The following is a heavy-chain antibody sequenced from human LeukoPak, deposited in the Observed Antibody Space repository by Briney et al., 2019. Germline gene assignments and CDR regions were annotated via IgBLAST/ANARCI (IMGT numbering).Heavy chain of an antibody. J-gene: IGHJ4*02. Sequence: GESLKISCRVPGYIFTTYWIGWVRQMPGKGLEWMGLINPANSDTRYSPSFHGQVTMSADKSISTAYLQWSSLKASDTAVYYCVCDRGNFDSFDFWGQGTLVTVSS. CDR3: VCDRGNFDSFDF. CDR2: INPANSDT. D-gene: IGHD3-3*02. V-gene: IGHV5-51*01. CDR1: GYIFTTYW.